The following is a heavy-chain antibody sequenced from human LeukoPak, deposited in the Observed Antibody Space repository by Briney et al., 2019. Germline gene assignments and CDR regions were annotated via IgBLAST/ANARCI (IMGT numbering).Heavy chain of an antibody. CDR3: VREWDYFDSSGYSPNYFNF. V-gene: IGHV3-21*01. CDR2: ISSSSSYI. D-gene: IGHD3-22*01. Sequence: GGSLRLSCAASGFTFSSYSMNWVRQAPGRGLEWVSSISSSSSYIYYADSVKGRFTISRDNAKNSLYLQMNSLRAEDTAVYYCVREWDYFDSSGYSPNYFNFWGQGTLVTVSS. J-gene: IGHJ4*02. CDR1: GFTFSSYS.